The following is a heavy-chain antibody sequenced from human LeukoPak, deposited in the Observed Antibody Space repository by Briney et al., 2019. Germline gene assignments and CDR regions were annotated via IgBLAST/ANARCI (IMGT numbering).Heavy chain of an antibody. D-gene: IGHD3-10*02. J-gene: IGHJ3*02. CDR1: GFTFSSYS. Sequence: GGSLRLSCAASGFTFSSYSMNWVRQAPGKGLEWVSSISSSSSSYIYYADSVKGRFTISRDNAKNSLYLQMSSLRAEDTAVYYCASILWLYYYGRGGAFDIWGQGTMVTVSS. CDR2: ISSSSSSYI. CDR3: ASILWLYYYGRGGAFDI. V-gene: IGHV3-21*01.